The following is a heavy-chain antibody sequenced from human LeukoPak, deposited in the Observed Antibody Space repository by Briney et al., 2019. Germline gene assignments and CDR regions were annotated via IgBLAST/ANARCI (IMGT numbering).Heavy chain of an antibody. CDR3: ARARIVGATLDY. Sequence: DPSETLSLTCAVYGGSFSGYYWSWIRQPPGKGLEWIGEINHSGSTNYNPSLKSRVTISVDTSKNQFSLKLSSVTAADTAVYYCARARIVGATLDYWGQGTLVTVSS. V-gene: IGHV4-34*01. CDR1: GGSFSGYY. J-gene: IGHJ4*02. D-gene: IGHD1-26*01. CDR2: INHSGST.